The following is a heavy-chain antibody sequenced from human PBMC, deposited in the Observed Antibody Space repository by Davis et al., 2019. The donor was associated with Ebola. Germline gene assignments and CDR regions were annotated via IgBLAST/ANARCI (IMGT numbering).Heavy chain of an antibody. V-gene: IGHV3-66*03. CDR1: GFTVSSNY. CDR3: ARGDKTDY. CDR2: IYSSGST. J-gene: IGHJ4*02. Sequence: GGSLRLSCAASGFTVSSNYMRWVRQPPGKGLEWVSVIYSSGSTYYADSLKGRFTTSRDNSKNTLYLQVNSLRTEETAVYYCARGDKTDYWGQGTQVIVSS.